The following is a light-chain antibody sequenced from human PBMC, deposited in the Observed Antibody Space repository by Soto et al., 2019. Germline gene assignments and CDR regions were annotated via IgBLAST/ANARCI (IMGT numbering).Light chain of an antibody. CDR2: GAS. V-gene: IGKV3-15*01. CDR3: QKYNNCPCT. Sequence: TVMTQSPATLSVSPGKRATLSCRASQSISSDLAWYQHKPGQAPRLLTYGASTTATGIPVRFSGSGSGTEFNLTMSSMQFEDFAVYYCQKYNNCPCTFGQGTKVDSK. J-gene: IGKJ2*02. CDR1: QSISSD.